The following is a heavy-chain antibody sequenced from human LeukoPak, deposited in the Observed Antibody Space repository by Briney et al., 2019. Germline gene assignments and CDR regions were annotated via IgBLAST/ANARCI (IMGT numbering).Heavy chain of an antibody. CDR3: VSFYETY. D-gene: IGHD2-2*01. CDR1: GNYW. CDR2: INSDGSWT. J-gene: IGHJ4*02. Sequence: GGSLRLSCAASGNYWMHWVRQARGKGLVWVSHINSDGSWTGYADSVKGRFTISKDNAKNTVYLQMNNLRAEDTAVYYCVSFYETYWGRGTLDTVSS. V-gene: IGHV3-74*01.